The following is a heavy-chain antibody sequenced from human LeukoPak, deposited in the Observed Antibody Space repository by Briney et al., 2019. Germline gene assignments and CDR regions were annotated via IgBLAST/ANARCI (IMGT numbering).Heavy chain of an antibody. CDR3: VRGQNSFNV. CDR2: VVPYSYTT. V-gene: IGHV3-72*01. J-gene: IGHJ3*01. D-gene: IGHD2/OR15-2a*01. Sequence: GGSLRLSCAATGIVLRDYHMDWVRQAPGKGLEWLGRVVPYSYTTHYAASVQGRFIVSRDDSKNSLFLQMDSLKTEDTAVYYCVRGQNSFNVWGHGTMVTVSS. CDR1: GIVLRDYH.